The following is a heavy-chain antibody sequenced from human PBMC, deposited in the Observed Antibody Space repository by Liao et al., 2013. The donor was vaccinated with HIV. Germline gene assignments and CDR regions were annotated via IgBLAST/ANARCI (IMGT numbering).Heavy chain of an antibody. V-gene: IGHV4-39*07. J-gene: IGHJ3*02. CDR3: ARDGGYXDAFDI. CDR1: GGSISSSRYY. Sequence: QLQLQESGPGLVKPSETLSLTCSVSGGSISSSRYYWGWIRQPPGKGLEWIGSIYYSGTTSYYPSLKSRVTISVDTSKNQFSLKLNSVTAADTAVYYCARDGGYXDAFDIWGQGTMVTVSS. D-gene: IGHD3-16*01. CDR2: IYYSGTT.